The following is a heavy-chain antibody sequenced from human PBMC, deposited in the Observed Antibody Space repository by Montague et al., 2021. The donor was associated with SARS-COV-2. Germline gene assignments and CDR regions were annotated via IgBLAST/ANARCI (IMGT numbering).Heavy chain of an antibody. D-gene: IGHD2-2*01. Sequence: TLSLTCTVSGGSISSGGFYWSWLRQHPRKGLEWIGFIYYSGTTYHNPSLKSRLTISIDTSKNQFSLKLSSVTAADTAVYYCARGLPYQMVAGAIPNCSMDVWGQGTTVTVSS. CDR1: GGSISSGGFY. CDR2: IYYSGTT. CDR3: ARGLPYQMVAGAIPNCSMDV. J-gene: IGHJ6*02. V-gene: IGHV4-31*03.